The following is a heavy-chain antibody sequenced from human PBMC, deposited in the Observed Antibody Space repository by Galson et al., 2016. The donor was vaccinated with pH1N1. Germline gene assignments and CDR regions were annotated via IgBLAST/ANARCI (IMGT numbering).Heavy chain of an antibody. CDR3: VKDFKGYFYYMDV. CDR1: GFSFDDYA. Sequence: SLRLSCAASGFSFDDYAMHWVRQAPGKGLEWVSGINWKSNNIVYADSVKGRFSISRDNAKRSLFLEMNSLRVGDTALYYCVKDFKGYFYYMDVWGKGTTVTVSS. V-gene: IGHV3-9*01. J-gene: IGHJ6*03. CDR2: INWKSNNI.